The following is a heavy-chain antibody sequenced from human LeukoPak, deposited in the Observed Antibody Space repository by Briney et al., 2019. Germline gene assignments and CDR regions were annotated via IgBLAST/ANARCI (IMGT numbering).Heavy chain of an antibody. V-gene: IGHV4-34*01. CDR1: GGSFSGYY. D-gene: IGHD3/OR15-3a*01. CDR3: ARLRDYSFDY. CDR2: INHSGST. J-gene: IGHJ4*02. Sequence: SETLSLTCAVYGGSFSGYYRSWIRQPPGKGLEWIGEINHSGSTNYNPSLKSRVTISVDTSKNQFSLKLSSVTAADTAVYYCARLRDYSFDYWGQGTLVTVSS.